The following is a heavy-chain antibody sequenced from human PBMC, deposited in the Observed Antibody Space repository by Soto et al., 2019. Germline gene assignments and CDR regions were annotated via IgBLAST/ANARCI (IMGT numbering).Heavy chain of an antibody. Sequence: GPRKISCKGPGYTFPGTWTSRGRARPGKGLEWMGRIDPSDSYTNSSPSFQGHVTISADKSISTAYLQWSSLKASDTAMYYCARLKWLVPSYWFDPWGQGTLVTVSS. CDR2: IDPSDSYT. V-gene: IGHV5-10-1*01. D-gene: IGHD6-19*01. CDR1: GYTFPGTW. J-gene: IGHJ5*02. CDR3: ARLKWLVPSYWFDP.